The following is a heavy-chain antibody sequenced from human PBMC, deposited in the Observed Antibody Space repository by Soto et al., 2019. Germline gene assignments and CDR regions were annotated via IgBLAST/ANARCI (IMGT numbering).Heavy chain of an antibody. CDR1: GGSISSYY. V-gene: IGHV4-59*08. Sequence: SETLSLTCTVSGGSISSYYWSWIRQPPGKGLEWIGYIYYSGSTDYNPSLKSRVTISVDTSKNQFSLKLSSVTAADTAVYYCARVIPIWSGYSSTGAFDIWGRGTLVTASS. CDR3: ARVIPIWSGYSSTGAFDI. CDR2: IYYSGST. J-gene: IGHJ3*02. D-gene: IGHD3-3*01.